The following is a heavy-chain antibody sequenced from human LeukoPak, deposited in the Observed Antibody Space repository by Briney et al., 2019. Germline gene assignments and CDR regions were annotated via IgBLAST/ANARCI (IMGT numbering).Heavy chain of an antibody. J-gene: IGHJ4*02. CDR3: ARRSSIATRLFDF. CDR1: GYSFTSYL. V-gene: IGHV5-51*01. D-gene: IGHD6-6*01. CDR2: IYPGDSDT. Sequence: RAGESLNISCKGSGYSFTSYLIGWVRQMPGKGLEWMGIIYPGDSDTKYSPSFQGQVTISADKSITTTYLQWSSLKASDTAIYYCARRSSIATRLFDFWGQGTLVTVSS.